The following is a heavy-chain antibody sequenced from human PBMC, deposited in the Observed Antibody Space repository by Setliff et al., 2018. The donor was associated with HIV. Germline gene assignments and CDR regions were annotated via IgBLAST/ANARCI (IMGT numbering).Heavy chain of an antibody. CDR3: ARGVGAHLRH. D-gene: IGHD1-26*01. Sequence: ASVKVSCKASGYDFNGYYIHWVRQAPGQGLECMGWVNPHNGDTNYAQDFQGRVTMTSDTSIITAYMELTSLGSDDTAIRYCARGVGAHLRHWGQGTLVTVSS. J-gene: IGHJ4*02. CDR1: GYDFNGYY. V-gene: IGHV1-2*02. CDR2: VNPHNGDT.